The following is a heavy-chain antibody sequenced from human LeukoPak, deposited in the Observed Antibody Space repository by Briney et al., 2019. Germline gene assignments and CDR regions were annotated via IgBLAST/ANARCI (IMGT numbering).Heavy chain of an antibody. D-gene: IGHD2-15*01. V-gene: IGHV3-48*02. CDR2: IGYSSIPI. J-gene: IGHJ4*02. Sequence: GGSLRLSCAASGFTFSTYSMTWVRQAPGKGLEWISYIGYSSIPIYYADSVRGRFTVSRDNAKNSQYLQMNSLRDEDTAVYYCASAGSNTQTWWFDYWGQGVLATVSS. CDR3: ASAGSNTQTWWFDY. CDR1: GFTFSTYS.